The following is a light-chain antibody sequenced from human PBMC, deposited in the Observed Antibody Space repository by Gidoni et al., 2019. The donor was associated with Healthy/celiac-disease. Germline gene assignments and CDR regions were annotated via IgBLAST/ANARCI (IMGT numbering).Light chain of an antibody. Sequence: ETQMTQSPSSLSASVRDRVTTTCRASQSISSYLNWYQQKPGKAPKILIYAASSLQSGVPSRFSGSGSGTDFTLTISSLQPEDFATYYCQQSYSTQVTFGPGTKVEIK. V-gene: IGKV1-39*01. CDR3: QQSYSTQVT. CDR2: AAS. CDR1: QSISSY. J-gene: IGKJ3*01.